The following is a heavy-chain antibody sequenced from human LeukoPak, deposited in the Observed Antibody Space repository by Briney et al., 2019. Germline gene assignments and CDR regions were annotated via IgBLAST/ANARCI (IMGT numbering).Heavy chain of an antibody. Sequence: GGSLRLSCGASGFTFDDYGMSWVRQAPGKGLEWVSGINLNGGSTGYADSVKGRFTISRDNAKNSLYLQMNSLRAEDTAVYYCARDWIAADFDYWGQGTLVTVSS. CDR1: GFTFDDYG. CDR3: ARDWIAADFDY. V-gene: IGHV3-20*04. J-gene: IGHJ4*02. D-gene: IGHD6-13*01. CDR2: INLNGGST.